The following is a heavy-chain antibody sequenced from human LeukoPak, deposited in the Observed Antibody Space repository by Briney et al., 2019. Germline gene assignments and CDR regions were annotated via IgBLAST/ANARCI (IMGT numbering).Heavy chain of an antibody. CDR2: ISSSSSYI. Sequence: PGGSLRLSCAASGFTFSSYSMNWVRQAPGKGLEWVSSISSSSSYIYYADSVKGRFTISRDNAKNSLYLQMNNLRAEDTAVYYCARDHEGASDPDYWGQGTLVTVSS. D-gene: IGHD1-26*01. V-gene: IGHV3-21*01. CDR3: ARDHEGASDPDY. CDR1: GFTFSSYS. J-gene: IGHJ4*02.